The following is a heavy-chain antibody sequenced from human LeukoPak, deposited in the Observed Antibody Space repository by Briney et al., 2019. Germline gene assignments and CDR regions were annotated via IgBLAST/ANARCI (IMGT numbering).Heavy chain of an antibody. CDR2: ISAYNGNT. J-gene: IGHJ5*02. Sequence: ASVKVSCKASGYTFTSYGISWVRQAPGQGLEWMGWISAYNGNTNYAQKLQGRDTMTTDTSTSTAYMELRSLRSDDTAVYYCANSSGWYPLRTWFDPWGQGTLVTVSS. D-gene: IGHD6-19*01. CDR1: GYTFTSYG. CDR3: ANSSGWYPLRTWFDP. V-gene: IGHV1-18*01.